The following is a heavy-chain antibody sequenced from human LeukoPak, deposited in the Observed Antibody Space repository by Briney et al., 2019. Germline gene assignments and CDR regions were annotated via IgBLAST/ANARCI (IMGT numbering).Heavy chain of an antibody. V-gene: IGHV4-59*08. CDR1: GGSNSSYY. Sequence: SETLSLTCTVSGGSNSSYYWSWIRQPPGKGLEWIGYIYYSGSTNYNPSLKSRVTVSVDTSKDQFSLKLSSVTAADTAVYYCASNYYDSSGFDYWGQGTLVTVSS. D-gene: IGHD3-22*01. J-gene: IGHJ4*02. CDR2: IYYSGST. CDR3: ASNYYDSSGFDY.